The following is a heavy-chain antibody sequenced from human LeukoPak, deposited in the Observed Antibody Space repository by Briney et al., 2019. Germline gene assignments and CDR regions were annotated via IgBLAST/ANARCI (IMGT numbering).Heavy chain of an antibody. D-gene: IGHD6-13*01. CDR3: AKDRGSSSWPIDA. Sequence: GGSLRLSCAASGFTFRSYAMNWVRQTPGKGLEWVSAISGSGYSTYYAESVEGRFTISRDNSKNTVDLQMNSLRDADTAIYYCAKDRGSSSWPIDAWGQGTLVTVSS. V-gene: IGHV3-23*01. CDR1: GFTFRSYA. J-gene: IGHJ5*02. CDR2: ISGSGYST.